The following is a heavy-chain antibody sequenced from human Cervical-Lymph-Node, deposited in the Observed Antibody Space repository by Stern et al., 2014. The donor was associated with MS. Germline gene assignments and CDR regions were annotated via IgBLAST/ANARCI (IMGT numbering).Heavy chain of an antibody. CDR3: ARSAIEIAAPGHFDY. CDR1: GYTFTGYF. J-gene: IGHJ4*02. CDR2: IHPHSGGA. V-gene: IGHV1-2*06. D-gene: IGHD6-13*01. Sequence: QVQLVQSGAEVKKPGASVKVSCKASGYTFTGYFMHWVRPAPGQGLEWMGRIHPHSGGAEYAQKFQGRVTMTRDTSISTAYMELSRLRSDDKAVYYCARSAIEIAAPGHFDYWGQGTLVTVSS.